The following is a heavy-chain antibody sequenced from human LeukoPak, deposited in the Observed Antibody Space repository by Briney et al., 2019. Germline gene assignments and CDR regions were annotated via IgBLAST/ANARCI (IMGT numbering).Heavy chain of an antibody. CDR3: ARDFSGYPRFDY. D-gene: IGHD5-12*01. CDR2: INPSGGST. V-gene: IGHV1-46*01. CDR1: GYTFTSYY. Sequence: ASVKVSCKASGYTFTSYYMHWVRQAPGQGLEWMGIINPSGGSTSYAQKFQGRVTMTRDMSTSTVYMELSSLRSEDTAVYYCARDFSGYPRFDYWGQGTLVTVSS. J-gene: IGHJ4*02.